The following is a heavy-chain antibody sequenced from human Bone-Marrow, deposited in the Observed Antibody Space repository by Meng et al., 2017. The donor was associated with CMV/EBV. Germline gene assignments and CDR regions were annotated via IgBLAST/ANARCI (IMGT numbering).Heavy chain of an antibody. D-gene: IGHD4-23*01. CDR3: ARDRVVTDYYYYGMDV. J-gene: IGHJ6*02. CDR2: IYYSGST. Sequence: SETLSLTCTVSGGSISSYYWSWIRQPPGKGLEWIGYIYYSGSTNYNPSLKSRVTISVDTSKNQFSLKLSSVTAADTAVYYCARDRVVTDYYYYGMDVWGQGNTVTVSS. V-gene: IGHV4-59*12. CDR1: GGSISSYY.